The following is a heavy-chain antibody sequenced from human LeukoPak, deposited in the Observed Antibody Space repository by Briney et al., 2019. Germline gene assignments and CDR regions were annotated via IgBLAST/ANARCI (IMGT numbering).Heavy chain of an antibody. CDR2: INPNSGGT. J-gene: IGHJ3*02. Sequence: GASVKVSCKASGYTFTGYYMHWVRQAPGQGLEWMGWINPNSGGTNYAQKFQGWVTMTRDTSISTAYMELSRLRSDDTAVYYCARDGSGGSRTFGIWGQGTMVTVSS. V-gene: IGHV1-2*04. CDR1: GYTFTGYY. CDR3: ARDGSGGSRTFGI. D-gene: IGHD2-15*01.